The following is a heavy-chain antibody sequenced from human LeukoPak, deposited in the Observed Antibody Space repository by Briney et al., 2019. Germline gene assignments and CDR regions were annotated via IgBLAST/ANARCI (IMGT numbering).Heavy chain of an antibody. CDR2: INPNSGGT. V-gene: IGHV1-2*02. CDR1: GYTFTGYY. J-gene: IGHJ4*02. D-gene: IGHD2-15*01. CDR3: ARDLILPVAGHCSGGSCYSGYSYGLPGGY. Sequence: ASVKVSCKASGYTFTGYYMHWVRPAPGQGLEWMGWINPNSGGTNYAQKFQGRVTMTRDTSISTAYMELSRLRSDDTAVYYCARDLILPVAGHCSGGSCYSGYSYGLPGGYWGQGTLVTVSS.